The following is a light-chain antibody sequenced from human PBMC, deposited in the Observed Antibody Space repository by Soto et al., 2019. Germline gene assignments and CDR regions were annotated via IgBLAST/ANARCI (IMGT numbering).Light chain of an antibody. CDR1: QGIRSY. V-gene: IGKV1-9*01. Sequence: DIQLTQSPSLLSASVGDIVTITCRASQGIRSYLAWYQQKPGKAPKLLIYAASTLQSGVPSRFSGSGSGTEFTLTISSLQPEDFVTYYCQQLNSYPITFGQGTRLEIK. CDR3: QQLNSYPIT. CDR2: AAS. J-gene: IGKJ5*01.